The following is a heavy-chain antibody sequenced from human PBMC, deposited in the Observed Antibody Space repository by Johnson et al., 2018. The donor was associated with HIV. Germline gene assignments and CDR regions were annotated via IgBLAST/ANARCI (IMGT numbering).Heavy chain of an antibody. CDR3: AKDVYSSSWYGDDALDI. CDR2: ISGSGGST. D-gene: IGHD6-13*01. V-gene: IGHV3-23*04. Sequence: EVQLVESGGGVVQPGRSLRLSCAASGFTFSSYAMSWVRQAPGKGLEWVSAISGSGGSTYYADSVKGRFTISRDNSKNTLYLQMNSLRAEDTAVYYCAKDVYSSSWYGDDALDIWGQGTMVTVSS. J-gene: IGHJ3*02. CDR1: GFTFSSYA.